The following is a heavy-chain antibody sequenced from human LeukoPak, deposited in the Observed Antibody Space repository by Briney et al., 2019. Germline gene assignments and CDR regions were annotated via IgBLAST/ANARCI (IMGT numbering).Heavy chain of an antibody. CDR2: IYYGGST. Sequence: SETLSLTCTVSGGSISSGDYYWSWIRQPPGKGLEWIGYIYYGGSTYYNPSLKSRVTISVDTSKNQFSLKLSSVTAADTAVYYCARAYKKQWLVSNWGQGTLVTVSS. D-gene: IGHD6-19*01. J-gene: IGHJ4*02. V-gene: IGHV4-30-4*08. CDR3: ARAYKKQWLVSN. CDR1: GGSISSGDYY.